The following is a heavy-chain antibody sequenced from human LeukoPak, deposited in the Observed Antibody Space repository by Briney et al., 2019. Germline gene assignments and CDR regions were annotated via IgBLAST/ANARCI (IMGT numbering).Heavy chain of an antibody. CDR1: GFTFGGYT. Sequence: KPWGSLRLSCVASGFTFGGYTINWVRLAPRQGLEWVSSISSSLNMYFAESVKGRFTISRDSARNSVSLQLNSLRVEDTAVYYCARDAGIVAFDIWGQGTVVTVSS. CDR2: ISSSLNM. V-gene: IGHV3-21*01. D-gene: IGHD2-15*01. J-gene: IGHJ3*02. CDR3: ARDAGIVAFDI.